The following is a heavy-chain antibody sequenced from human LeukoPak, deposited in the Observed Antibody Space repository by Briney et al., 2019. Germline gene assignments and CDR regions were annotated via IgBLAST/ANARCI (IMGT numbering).Heavy chain of an antibody. Sequence: PETLSLTCAVSGGSISSGGYWSWLRQPPGKGLEWIGQIYYIGSTNYNPSLESRVIMSLDKSTNQLSLRFNSVTAADTAVYYCARHGSYSLAFWGQGALVTVSS. CDR3: ARHGSYSLAF. CDR1: GGSISSGGY. D-gene: IGHD1-26*01. J-gene: IGHJ4*02. V-gene: IGHV4-4*03. CDR2: IYYIGST.